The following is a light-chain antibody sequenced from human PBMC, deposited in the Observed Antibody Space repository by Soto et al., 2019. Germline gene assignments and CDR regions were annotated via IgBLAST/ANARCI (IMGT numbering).Light chain of an antibody. Sequence: EIVLTQSPDTLSVSPGERATLSCRASQSISRTLAWYQQKSGQPPRLLIYDASTRATGFPARFSGSGSGTEFPLTISSLQSEDLAVYYRHQYNNWPLNFGGGTTVEIK. J-gene: IGKJ4*01. CDR1: QSISRT. V-gene: IGKV3D-15*01. CDR2: DAS. CDR3: HQYNNWPLN.